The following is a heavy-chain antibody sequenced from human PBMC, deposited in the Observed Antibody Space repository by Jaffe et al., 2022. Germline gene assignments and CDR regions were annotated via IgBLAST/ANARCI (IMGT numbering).Heavy chain of an antibody. V-gene: IGHV1-46*03. CDR1: GYTFTSYY. CDR2: INPSGGST. Sequence: QVQLVQSGAEVKKPGASVKVSCKASGYTFTSYYMHWVRQAPGQGLEWMGIINPSGGSTSYAQKFQGRVTMTRDTSTSTVYMELSSLRSEDTAVYYCARDLSDFWSGSPPQFDPWGQGTLVTVSS. D-gene: IGHD3-3*01. CDR3: ARDLSDFWSGSPPQFDP. J-gene: IGHJ5*02.